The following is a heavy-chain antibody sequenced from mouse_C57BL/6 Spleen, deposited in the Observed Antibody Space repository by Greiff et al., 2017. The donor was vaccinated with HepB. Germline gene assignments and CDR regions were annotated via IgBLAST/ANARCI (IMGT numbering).Heavy chain of an antibody. Sequence: QVQLQQPGAELVKPGASVKLSCKASGYTFTSYWMQWVKQRPGQGLEWIGEIDPSDCYTNYNQKFKGKATLTVDTSSSTAYMQLSSLTSEDSAVDYCARTTVVEYYFDYWGQGTTLTVSS. CDR2: IDPSDCYT. CDR1: GYTFTSYW. CDR3: ARTTVVEYYFDY. J-gene: IGHJ2*01. V-gene: IGHV1-50*01. D-gene: IGHD1-1*01.